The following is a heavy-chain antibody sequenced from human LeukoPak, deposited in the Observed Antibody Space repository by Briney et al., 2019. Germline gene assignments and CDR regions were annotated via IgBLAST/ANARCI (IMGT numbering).Heavy chain of an antibody. V-gene: IGHV5-51*01. Sequence: GESLKISCKGSGYSFTSYWIGWVRQMPGKGLEWMGIIYPGDSDTRYSPSFQAQLPISADNCISTAFLQWSSLKASDTAMYYCARRGGIESAAGDYWGQGTLVTVSS. D-gene: IGHD6-13*01. CDR3: ARRGGIESAAGDY. CDR2: IYPGDSDT. J-gene: IGHJ4*02. CDR1: GYSFTSYW.